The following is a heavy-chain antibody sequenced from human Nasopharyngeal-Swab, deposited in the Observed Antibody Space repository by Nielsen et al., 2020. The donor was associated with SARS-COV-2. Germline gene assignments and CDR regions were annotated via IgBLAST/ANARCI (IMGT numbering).Heavy chain of an antibody. Sequence: WIRQPLGKGLEWVAVISYDGSNKYYADSVKGRFTISRDNSKNTLYLQMNSLRAEDTAVYYCARESGWGRSQYYYYYYGMDVWGQGTTVTVSS. D-gene: IGHD3-16*01. CDR3: ARESGWGRSQYYYYYYGMDV. V-gene: IGHV3-30*04. CDR2: ISYDGSNK. J-gene: IGHJ6*02.